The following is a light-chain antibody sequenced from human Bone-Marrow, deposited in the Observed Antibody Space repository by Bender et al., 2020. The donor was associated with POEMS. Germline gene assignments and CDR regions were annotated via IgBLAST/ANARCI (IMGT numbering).Light chain of an antibody. V-gene: IGLV3-1*01. CDR1: QLGDQY. Sequence: SYGLTQPPSVSVSPGHTANITCSGDQLGDQYASWYQLKPGQSPVLVIYEDNKRPSGIPERFSGSSSGNTATLTLRRVEAGDEADYYCQVWDSGSDHVVFGGGTKLTVL. CDR2: EDN. CDR3: QVWDSGSDHVV. J-gene: IGLJ2*01.